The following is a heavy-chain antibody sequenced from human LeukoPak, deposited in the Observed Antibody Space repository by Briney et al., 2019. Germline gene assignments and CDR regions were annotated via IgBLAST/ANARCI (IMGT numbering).Heavy chain of an antibody. Sequence: SETLSLTCAVYGGSFSGYYWSWIRRPQGKGLEWIGEINHSGSTNYNPSLKSRVTISVDTSKNQFSLKLSSVTAADTAVYYCARGRDGSGSYSDPYYYGMDVWGQGTTVTVSS. CDR3: ARGRDGSGSYSDPYYYGMDV. D-gene: IGHD3-10*01. V-gene: IGHV4-34*01. CDR1: GGSFSGYY. J-gene: IGHJ6*02. CDR2: INHSGST.